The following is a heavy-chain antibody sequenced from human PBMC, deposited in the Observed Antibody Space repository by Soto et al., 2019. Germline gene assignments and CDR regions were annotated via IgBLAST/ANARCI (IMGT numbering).Heavy chain of an antibody. CDR3: ATLTVTTYGSPGGSFDY. CDR2: IYYSGST. CDR1: GGSISSGDYY. D-gene: IGHD4-17*01. V-gene: IGHV4-30-4*01. J-gene: IGHJ4*02. Sequence: PSETLSLTCTVSGGSISSGDYYWSWFRQPPGKGLEWIGYIYYSGSTYYNPSLKSRVTISVDTSKNQFSLKLSSVTAADTAVYYCATLTVTTYGSPGGSFDYWGQGTLVTVSS.